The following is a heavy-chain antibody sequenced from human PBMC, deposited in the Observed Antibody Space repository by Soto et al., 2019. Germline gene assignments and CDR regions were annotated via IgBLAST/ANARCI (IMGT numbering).Heavy chain of an antibody. J-gene: IGHJ4*02. CDR1: GYTFTSYG. CDR2: ISAYNGNT. V-gene: IGHV1-18*01. D-gene: IGHD5-12*01. Sequence: ASVKVSCKASGYTFTSYGISWVRRAPGQGLEWMGWISAYNGNTNYAQKLQGRVTMTTDTSTSTAYMELRSLRSDDTAVYYCARDLRLLVATSRPVGFDYWGQGTLVTVSS. CDR3: ARDLRLLVATSRPVGFDY.